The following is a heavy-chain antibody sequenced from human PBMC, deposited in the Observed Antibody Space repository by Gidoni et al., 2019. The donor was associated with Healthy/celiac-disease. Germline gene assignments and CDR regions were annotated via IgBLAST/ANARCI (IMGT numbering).Heavy chain of an antibody. V-gene: IGHV3-30*01. D-gene: IGHD3-3*01. CDR1: GFTFSSYA. CDR3: ARGKYYDFWSGYYHLPYFDY. CDR2: ISYDGSNK. J-gene: IGHJ4*02. Sequence: QVQLVESGGGVVQPGRSLRLSCAASGFTFSSYAMHWVRQAPGKGLEWVAVISYDGSNKYYADSVKGRFTISRDNSKNTLYLQMNSLRAEDTAVYYCARGKYYDFWSGYYHLPYFDYWGQGTLVTVSS.